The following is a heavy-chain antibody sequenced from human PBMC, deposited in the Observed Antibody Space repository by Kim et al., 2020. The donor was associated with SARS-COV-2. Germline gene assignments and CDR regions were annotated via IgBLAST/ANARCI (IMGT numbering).Heavy chain of an antibody. Sequence: GGSLRLSCAASGITFSSYAMHWVRQAPGKGLEWVAVISHDGSNKYYADSVKGRYTISRDNSKNTLYMQMNSLRAEDTAVYYCAKGIQIWLLYYGIGVWRRGNTVTVSS. D-gene: IGHD5-18*01. CDR1: GITFSSYA. V-gene: IGHV3-30*18. CDR2: ISHDGSNK. CDR3: AKGIQIWLLYYGIGV. J-gene: IGHJ6*02.